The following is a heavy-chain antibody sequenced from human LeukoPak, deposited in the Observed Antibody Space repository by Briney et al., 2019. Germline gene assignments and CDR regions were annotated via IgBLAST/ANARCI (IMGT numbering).Heavy chain of an antibody. D-gene: IGHD3-16*02. V-gene: IGHV3-23*01. J-gene: IGHJ3*02. CDR2: ISGSGGST. Sequence: GSLRLSCAASGFTFSSYAMSWVRQAPGKGLEWVSAISGSGGSTYYADSVKGRFTISRDNSKNTLYLQMNSLRAEDTAVYYCAKEMITFGGVITGAFDIRGQGTMVTVSS. CDR1: GFTFSSYA. CDR3: AKEMITFGGVITGAFDI.